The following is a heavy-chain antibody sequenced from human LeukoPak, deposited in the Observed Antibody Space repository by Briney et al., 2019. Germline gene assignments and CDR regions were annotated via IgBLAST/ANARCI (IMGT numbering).Heavy chain of an antibody. V-gene: IGHV3-48*03. CDR3: ARAYYSDAFDI. CDR1: GFTFSSYE. Sequence: PGGSLRLSCAASGFTFSSYEMNWVRQAPGKGLEWASYISSSGSTIYYADSVKGRFTISRDNAKNSLYLQMNSLRAEDTAVYYCARAYYSDAFDIWGQGTMVTVSS. CDR2: ISSSGSTI. D-gene: IGHD3-10*01. J-gene: IGHJ3*02.